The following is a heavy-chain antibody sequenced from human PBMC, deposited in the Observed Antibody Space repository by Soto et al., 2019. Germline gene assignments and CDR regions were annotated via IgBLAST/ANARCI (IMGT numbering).Heavy chain of an antibody. V-gene: IGHV3-53*01. D-gene: IGHD3-10*01. CDR1: GFTVSSNY. CDR2: IYSGGST. Sequence: GGSLRLSCAASGFTVSSNYMSWVRQAPGKGLEWVSVIYSGGSTYYADSVKGRFTISRDNSKNTLYLQMNSLRAEDTAVYYCAGEIWFGSRDYYGMDVWGQGTTVTVSS. CDR3: AGEIWFGSRDYYGMDV. J-gene: IGHJ6*02.